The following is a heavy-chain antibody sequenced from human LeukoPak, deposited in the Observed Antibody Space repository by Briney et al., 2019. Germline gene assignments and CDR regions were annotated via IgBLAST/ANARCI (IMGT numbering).Heavy chain of an antibody. CDR1: GGSISSYY. V-gene: IGHV4-59*01. D-gene: IGHD3-16*02. J-gene: IGHJ3*02. CDR3: ARATVIHFGAFDI. CDR2: IYYSGST. Sequence: SETLSLTCTVSGGSISSYYWSWIRQPAGKGLEWIGYIYYSGSTNYNPSLKSRVTISVDTSKNQFSLKLSSVTAADTAVYYCARATVIHFGAFDIWGQGTMVTVSS.